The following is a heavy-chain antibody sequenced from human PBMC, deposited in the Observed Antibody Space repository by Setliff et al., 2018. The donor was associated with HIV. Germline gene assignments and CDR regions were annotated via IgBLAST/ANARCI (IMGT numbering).Heavy chain of an antibody. J-gene: IGHJ5*02. D-gene: IGHD3-10*01. CDR3: ARRIDNSGSFPDKNWFDT. Sequence: SETLSLTCTVSGGSISSYCWNWIRQPPGGGLEWIGFIFTSGSTKYNPPLQSRVTMSIDTSKNQFSLKLTSVTAADTAVYYCARRIDNSGSFPDKNWFDTWGRGSLVTVSS. CDR1: GGSISSYC. CDR2: IFTSGST. V-gene: IGHV4-4*09.